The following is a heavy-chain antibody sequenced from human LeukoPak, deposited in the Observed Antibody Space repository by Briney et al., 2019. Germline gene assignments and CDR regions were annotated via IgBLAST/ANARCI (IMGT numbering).Heavy chain of an antibody. V-gene: IGHV4-59*01. CDR3: ATGPQLDF. D-gene: IGHD5-24*01. J-gene: IGHJ4*02. CDR1: GSIVNYY. Sequence: PSETLTLTCTVSGSIVNYYLSWIRQTPGKGPEWLGYIYHSGSTKYNSSLKRRVTMSVDTSSNQFSLNLKSVTAADTAVYYCATGPQLDFWGPGMLVTVSS. CDR2: IYHSGST.